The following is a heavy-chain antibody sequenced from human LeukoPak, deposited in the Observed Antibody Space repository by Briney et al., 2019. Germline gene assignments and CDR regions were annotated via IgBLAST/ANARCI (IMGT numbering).Heavy chain of an antibody. V-gene: IGHV3-74*01. D-gene: IGHD1-26*01. J-gene: IGHJ4*02. CDR2: IKTDGSTT. Sequence: PGGSLRLSCAVSGFTFSSSWMHWVRQAPGKGLVWVSHIKTDGSTTAYADSVKGRFTISRDNAKNSLYLQMNSLRAEDTAVYYCARVEEVGASPLDYWGQGTLVTVSS. CDR3: ARVEEVGASPLDY. CDR1: GFTFSSSW.